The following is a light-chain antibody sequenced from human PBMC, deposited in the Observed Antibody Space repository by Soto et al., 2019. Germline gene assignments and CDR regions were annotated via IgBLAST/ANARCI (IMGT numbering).Light chain of an antibody. J-gene: IGLJ2*01. CDR2: DVS. Sequence: QSALTQPASVSGSPGQSITISCTGTSSDVGCYNYVSWYQQHPGKAPILMIYDVSNRPSGVSNRFSGSKSGNTASLTISGLQAEDEADYYCRSYTSSSTLVFGGGTKLTVL. CDR3: RSYTSSSTLV. V-gene: IGLV2-14*01. CDR1: SSDVGCYNY.